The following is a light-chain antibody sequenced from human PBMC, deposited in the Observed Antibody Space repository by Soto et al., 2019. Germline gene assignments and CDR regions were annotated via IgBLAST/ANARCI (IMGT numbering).Light chain of an antibody. CDR2: EAS. J-gene: IGKJ1*01. V-gene: IGKV3-11*01. CDR1: QSVSDY. CDR3: QQRSNWPWT. Sequence: EIVLTQSPATLSLSPGEGAALSCRASQSVSDYLAWYQQKPGQVPRLLIYEASRRATGIPARFSGSGSGTDFTLIISSLEPEDFAIYYCQQRSNWPWTFGQGTKVDIK.